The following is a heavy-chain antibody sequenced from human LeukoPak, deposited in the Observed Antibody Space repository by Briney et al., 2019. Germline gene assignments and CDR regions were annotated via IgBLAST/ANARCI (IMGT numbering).Heavy chain of an antibody. CDR2: ISAYNGNT. J-gene: IGHJ4*02. CDR1: GYTFTSYG. D-gene: IGHD6-19*01. CDR3: ARGPDSSGWYRCFDY. V-gene: IGHV1-18*01. Sequence: ASVKVSCKASGYTFTSYGISWVRQAPGQGLEWMGWISAYNGNTNYAQKLQGRVTMTTDTSTSTAYMELRSLRSDDTAVYYRARGPDSSGWYRCFDYWGQGTLVTVSS.